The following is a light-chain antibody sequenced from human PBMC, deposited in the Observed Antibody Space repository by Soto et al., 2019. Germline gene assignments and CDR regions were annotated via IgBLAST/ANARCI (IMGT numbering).Light chain of an antibody. CDR3: QQYGSSPRT. Sequence: EIVSTQSPGTLSLSPGERATLSFSAGQSFNSIYLAWYQQKPGQAPRLLIYGASSRATGIPDRFSGSGSGTDFTLTISRLEPEDFAVYYCQQYGSSPRTFGQGTKVDIK. CDR2: GAS. J-gene: IGKJ1*01. V-gene: IGKV3-20*01. CDR1: QSFNSIY.